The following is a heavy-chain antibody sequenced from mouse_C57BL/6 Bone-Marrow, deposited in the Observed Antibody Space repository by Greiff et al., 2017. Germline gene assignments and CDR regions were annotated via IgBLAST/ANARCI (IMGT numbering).Heavy chain of an antibody. D-gene: IGHD1-1*01. Sequence: LQQPGAELVKPGASVKMSGKASGYTFTSYWITWVKQRPGQGLEWIGDIYPGSGSTNYNEKFKSKATLTVDTSSSTAYMQLSSLTSEDSAVYYCARGGGGSLWYFDVWGTGTTVTVSS. CDR3: ARGGGGSLWYFDV. J-gene: IGHJ1*03. V-gene: IGHV1-55*01. CDR2: IYPGSGST. CDR1: GYTFTSYW.